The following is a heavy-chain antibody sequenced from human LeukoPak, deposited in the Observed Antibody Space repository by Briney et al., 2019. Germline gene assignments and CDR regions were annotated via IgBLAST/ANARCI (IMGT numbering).Heavy chain of an antibody. D-gene: IGHD3-10*01. CDR2: INSDGSST. V-gene: IGHV3-74*01. Sequence: GGSLRLSCAASGFTFSSYWMHWVRQAPGKGLVWVSRINSDGSSTSYADSVRGRFTISRDNAKNTLYLQMNSLRAEDTAVYYCARVRQGRYFDYWGQGTLVTVSS. CDR3: ARVRQGRYFDY. J-gene: IGHJ4*02. CDR1: GFTFSSYW.